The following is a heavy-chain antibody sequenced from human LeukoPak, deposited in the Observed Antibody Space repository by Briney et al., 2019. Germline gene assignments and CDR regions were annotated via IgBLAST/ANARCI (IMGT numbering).Heavy chain of an antibody. Sequence: SETLSLTCTVSSGSISTSNYYWGWVRQPPGKALEWIGNIFYTGSTYYSPSLKSRVTISLDTSRNQFSLRLNSVTAADTAVYYCARGGTYYDFPRVYYYYYMDVWGKGTTVTVSS. J-gene: IGHJ6*03. V-gene: IGHV4-39*07. CDR3: ARGGTYYDFPRVYYYYYMDV. CDR1: SGSISTSNYY. D-gene: IGHD3-3*01. CDR2: IFYTGST.